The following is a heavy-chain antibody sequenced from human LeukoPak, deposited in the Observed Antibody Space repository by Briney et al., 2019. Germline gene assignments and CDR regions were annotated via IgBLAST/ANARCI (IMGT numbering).Heavy chain of an antibody. CDR3: ARPSTYYYDSSGHGAYHI. D-gene: IGHD3-22*01. V-gene: IGHV4-4*07. CDR1: GGSISDNY. CDR2: IYASGST. Sequence: PSETLSLTCTVSGGSISDNYWSWIRQPAGKGLEWIGRIYASGSTNYNPSLKSRVTISADTSKNQFSLKLTSVTAADTAVYYCARPSTYYYDSSGHGAYHIWGQGTTVTVSS. J-gene: IGHJ3*02.